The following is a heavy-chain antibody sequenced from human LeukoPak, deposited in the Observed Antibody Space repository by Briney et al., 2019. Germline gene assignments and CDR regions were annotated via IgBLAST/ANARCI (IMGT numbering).Heavy chain of an antibody. CDR3: AKDDYYYDSSGYSFAFDI. D-gene: IGHD3-22*01. V-gene: IGHV3-30*18. CDR1: GFTFSSYG. CDR2: ISYDGSNK. Sequence: PGGSLRLSCAASGFTFSSYGMHWVRQAPGKGLEWVAVISYDGSNKYYADSVKGRFTISRDNSKNTLYLQMNSLRAEDTAVYYCAKDDYYYDSSGYSFAFDIWGQGTMVTVSS. J-gene: IGHJ3*02.